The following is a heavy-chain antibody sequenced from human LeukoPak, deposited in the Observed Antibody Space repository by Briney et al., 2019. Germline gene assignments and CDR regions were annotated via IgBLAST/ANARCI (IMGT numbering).Heavy chain of an antibody. D-gene: IGHD3-3*01. CDR3: GREGDFWSGYPTRNAFDI. J-gene: IGHJ3*02. CDR2: IKQDGSEK. Sequence: GGSLRLSCAASGFTFSNYWMTWVRQAPGKGLEWVATIKQDGSEKYYVDSVKGRFTISRDNAKNSLYLQMNSLGAEDTAVYYCGREGDFWSGYPTRNAFDIWGQGTMVTVSS. V-gene: IGHV3-7*01. CDR1: GFTFSNYW.